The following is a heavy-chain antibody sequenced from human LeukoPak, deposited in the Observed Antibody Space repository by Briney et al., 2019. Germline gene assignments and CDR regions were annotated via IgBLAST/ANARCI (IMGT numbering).Heavy chain of an antibody. D-gene: IGHD3-22*01. CDR1: GLSIGNYA. V-gene: IGHV3-23*01. Sequence: GGSLRLSCVGCGLSIGNYAMTWVRQAPGKGLEWVSSITVNGGTTKYADSVRGRFTVSRDNSRNTVFLQMDSLRAEDTAVYYCARGYDDSAEYDAFDIWGQGTMVTVS. J-gene: IGHJ3*02. CDR2: ITVNGGTT. CDR3: ARGYDDSAEYDAFDI.